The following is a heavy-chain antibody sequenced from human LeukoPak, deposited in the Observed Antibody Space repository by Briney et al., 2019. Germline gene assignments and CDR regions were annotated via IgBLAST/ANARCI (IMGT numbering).Heavy chain of an antibody. Sequence: PGGSLRLSCAASGFTVSNNYMSWVRQAPGKGLEWVSVIYSGGSTYYADSVKGRFTISRDNSKNTLYLQMNSLRAEDTAVYYCARDKSAGHDPYFDYWGQGTLVTVSS. CDR2: IYSGGST. J-gene: IGHJ4*02. CDR3: ARDKSAGHDPYFDY. CDR1: GFTVSNNY. D-gene: IGHD6-13*01. V-gene: IGHV3-66*01.